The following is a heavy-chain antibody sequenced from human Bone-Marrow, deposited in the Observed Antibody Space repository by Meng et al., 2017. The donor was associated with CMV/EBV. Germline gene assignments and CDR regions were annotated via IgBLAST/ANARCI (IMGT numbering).Heavy chain of an antibody. J-gene: IGHJ4*02. D-gene: IGHD3-3*01. CDR2: ISGSGGST. CDR3: AKDGATLLEWLPD. V-gene: IGHV3-23*01. Sequence: GGSLRLSCAASGFTFSSYAMSCVRQAPGKGLEWASAISGSGGSTYYADSVKGRFTISRDNSKNTLYLQMNSLRAEDTAVYYCAKDGATLLEWLPDWGQGTLVTVSS. CDR1: GFTFSSYA.